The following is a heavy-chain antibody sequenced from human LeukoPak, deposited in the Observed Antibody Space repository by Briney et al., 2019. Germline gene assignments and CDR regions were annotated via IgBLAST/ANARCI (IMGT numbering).Heavy chain of an antibody. D-gene: IGHD3-10*01. CDR1: GGSITSFY. J-gene: IGHJ4*02. Sequence: SETLSLTCTVSGGSITSFYWTWVWRPPGEGLEWIGYFHYSGSPNYNPSLKSRVTVSGDTSKNQFSLRLTSVTAADTAFYYCARIVRGVNKYYFDYWGQGTLVTVSS. V-gene: IGHV4-59*01. CDR3: ARIVRGVNKYYFDY. CDR2: FHYSGSP.